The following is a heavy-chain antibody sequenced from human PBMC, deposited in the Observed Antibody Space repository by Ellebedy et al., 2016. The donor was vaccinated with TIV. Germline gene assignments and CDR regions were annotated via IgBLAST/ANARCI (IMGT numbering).Heavy chain of an antibody. V-gene: IGHV1-2*02. Sequence: AASVKVSCKASGYTFTGYYMHWVRQAPGQGLEWMGWINPNSGGTNYAQKFQGRVTMTTDTSTSTAYMELRSLRSDDTAVYYCARDTALTYDILTGYLLWDAFDIWGQGTMVTVSS. CDR2: INPNSGGT. CDR3: ARDTALTYDILTGYLLWDAFDI. CDR1: GYTFTGYY. D-gene: IGHD3-9*01. J-gene: IGHJ3*02.